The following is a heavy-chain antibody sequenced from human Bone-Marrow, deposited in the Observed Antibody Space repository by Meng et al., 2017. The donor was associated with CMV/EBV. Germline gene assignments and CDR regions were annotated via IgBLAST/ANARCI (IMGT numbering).Heavy chain of an antibody. V-gene: IGHV3-9*01. CDR2: INRKSDRI. J-gene: IGHJ6*02. CDR1: GFTFSDYA. Sequence: GGSLRLSCSASGFTFSDYALHWVRQAPGKGLEWVSGINRKSDRIGYADSVKGRFTISRDNGKNTLYLKMNSLRAEDTAVYYCARVDYTNYYYYGMDVWGQGTAVTVSS. D-gene: IGHD4-11*01. CDR3: ARVDYTNYYYYGMDV.